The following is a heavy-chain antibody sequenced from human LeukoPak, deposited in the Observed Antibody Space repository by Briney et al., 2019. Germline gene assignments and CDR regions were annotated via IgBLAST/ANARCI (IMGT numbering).Heavy chain of an antibody. D-gene: IGHD3-22*01. Sequence: PSETLSLTCTVSGGSISSGGYYWSWIRQHPGKGLEWIGYIYYSGSTYYNPSLKSRVTISVDTSKNRFSLKLSSVTAADTAVYYCARMLRTGLFVGSDAFDIWGQGTMVTVSS. J-gene: IGHJ3*02. CDR2: IYYSGST. V-gene: IGHV4-31*03. CDR3: ARMLRTGLFVGSDAFDI. CDR1: GGSISSGGYY.